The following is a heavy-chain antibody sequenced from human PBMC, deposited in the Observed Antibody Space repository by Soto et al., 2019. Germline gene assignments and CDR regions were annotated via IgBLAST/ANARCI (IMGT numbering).Heavy chain of an antibody. D-gene: IGHD3-9*01. CDR1: GFTITNYA. CDR3: ATTIIRYFFEK. J-gene: IGHJ4*02. CDR2: LSSDGGDT. Sequence: EVQLLESGGDLVQPGGSLRLSCAGSGFTITNYAMTWVRQAPGKGLEWVSLLSSDGGDTYYADSVKGRVTISRDTSKNTLYLQINSLRAEDTAVYYCATTIIRYFFEKWCQATVVSVSS. V-gene: IGHV3-23*01.